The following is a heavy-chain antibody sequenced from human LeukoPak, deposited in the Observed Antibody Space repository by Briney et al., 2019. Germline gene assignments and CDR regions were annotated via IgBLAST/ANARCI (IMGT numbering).Heavy chain of an antibody. V-gene: IGHV3-30*02. Sequence: GGSLRLSCAASGFTFSSYGMHWVRQAPGKGLEWVAFIRYDGSNKYYADSVKGRFTISRDNSKNTLYLQMNSLRAEDTAVYYCAKDRTKYCSSTSCYRLYFDYWGQGTLVTVSS. CDR2: IRYDGSNK. CDR1: GFTFSSYG. J-gene: IGHJ4*02. CDR3: AKDRTKYCSSTSCYRLYFDY. D-gene: IGHD2-2*02.